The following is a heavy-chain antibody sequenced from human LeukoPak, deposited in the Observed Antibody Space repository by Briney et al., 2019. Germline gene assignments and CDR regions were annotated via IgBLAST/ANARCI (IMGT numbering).Heavy chain of an antibody. CDR1: GGSFSGYY. V-gene: IGHV4-34*01. D-gene: IGHD2-2*02. J-gene: IGHJ4*02. CDR3: ASSLGYCSSTSCYTRGDCCTYDY. Sequence: SETLSLTCAVYGGSFSGYYWSWIRQPPGKGLEWIGEINHSGSTNYNPSLKSRVTISVDTSKNQFSLKLSSVTAADTAVYYCASSLGYCSSTSCYTRGDCCTYDYWGQGTLVTVSS. CDR2: INHSGST.